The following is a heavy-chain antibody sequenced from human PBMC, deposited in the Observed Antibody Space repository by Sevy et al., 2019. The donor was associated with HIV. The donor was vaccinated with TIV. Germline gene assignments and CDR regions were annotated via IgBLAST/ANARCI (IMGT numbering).Heavy chain of an antibody. D-gene: IGHD6-13*01. Sequence: GGSLRLSCAASGFTFSSYAMNWVRQAPGKGLEWVSAISGSGGSTYYADSVKGRFTISRDNSKNTLYLQMNSLRAEDTAVYYCASSPAGTSFDYWGQGTLVTVSS. CDR2: ISGSGGST. V-gene: IGHV3-23*01. CDR1: GFTFSSYA. CDR3: ASSPAGTSFDY. J-gene: IGHJ4*02.